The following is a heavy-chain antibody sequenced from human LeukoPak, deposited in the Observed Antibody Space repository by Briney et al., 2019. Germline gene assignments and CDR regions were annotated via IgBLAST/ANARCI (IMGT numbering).Heavy chain of an antibody. CDR3: ARDPPGLTLGSPGDY. CDR2: ISANNGDT. V-gene: IGHV1-18*01. D-gene: IGHD3-16*01. Sequence: ASVKVSCKASGYTFTSCGIAWVRQAPGQGLQWIGWISANNGDTSYSQKLQGRVTMTTDTSTNTAYMELRSLTSDDTAVYYCARDPPGLTLGSPGDYWGQGTLVIVSS. CDR1: GYTFTSCG. J-gene: IGHJ4*02.